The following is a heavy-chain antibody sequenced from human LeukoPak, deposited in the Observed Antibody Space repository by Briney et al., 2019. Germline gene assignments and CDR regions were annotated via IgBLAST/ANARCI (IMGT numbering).Heavy chain of an antibody. D-gene: IGHD3-22*01. J-gene: IGHJ4*02. V-gene: IGHV4-39*01. Sequence: ETLSLTCTVXXXXISXXSYYXXWXRQPPXXGLXXXXRIYYSGSTXYNQSLKSRVTISVDTSKNQFSLQLSSVTAADTAVYYCARHLHASSYYYDSSGYYPEAGKIDYWGQGTLVTVSS. CDR2: IYYSGST. CDR1: XXXISXXSYY. CDR3: ARHLHASSYYYDSSGYYPEAGKIDY.